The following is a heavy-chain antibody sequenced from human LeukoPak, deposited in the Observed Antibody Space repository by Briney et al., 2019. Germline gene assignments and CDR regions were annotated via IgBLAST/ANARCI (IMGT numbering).Heavy chain of an antibody. Sequence: ASVKVSCKASGYTFTSYGISWLRQAPGQGLEWMGWISAYNGNTNYAQKLQGRVTMTTDTSTSTAYMELRSLRSDDTAVYYCALEGYSSSPYYMDVWGKGTTVTVSS. V-gene: IGHV1-18*01. D-gene: IGHD6-6*01. CDR2: ISAYNGNT. CDR1: GYTFTSYG. CDR3: ALEGYSSSPYYMDV. J-gene: IGHJ6*03.